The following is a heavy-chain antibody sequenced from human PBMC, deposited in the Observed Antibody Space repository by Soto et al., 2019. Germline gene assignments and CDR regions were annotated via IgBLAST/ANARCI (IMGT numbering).Heavy chain of an antibody. CDR3: ARGGEYNWQFDAFDI. CDR1: GFTFRIFA. CDR2: ISYDGTNT. V-gene: IGHV3-30-3*01. J-gene: IGHJ3*02. D-gene: IGHD1-20*01. Sequence: GGSLRLSCAASGFTFRIFAIQWVRQAPGKGLEWVAGISYDGTNTFYADSVKGRFTISRDNSKNILYVQMHSLRSDDTAVYYCARGGEYNWQFDAFDIWGQGTMVTVSS.